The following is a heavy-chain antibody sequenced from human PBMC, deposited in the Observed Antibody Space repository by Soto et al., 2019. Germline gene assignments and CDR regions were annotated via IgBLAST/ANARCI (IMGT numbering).Heavy chain of an antibody. CDR1: GGSFSGYY. Sequence: SETLSLTCAVYGGSFSGYYWSWIRQPPGKGLEWIGEINHSGSTNYNPSLKSRVTISVDTSKNQFSLKLSSVTAADTAVYYCARGTVVVVVVAATVLNWFDPWGQGTLVTVSS. CDR3: ARGTVVVVVVAATVLNWFDP. D-gene: IGHD2-15*01. J-gene: IGHJ5*02. CDR2: INHSGST. V-gene: IGHV4-34*01.